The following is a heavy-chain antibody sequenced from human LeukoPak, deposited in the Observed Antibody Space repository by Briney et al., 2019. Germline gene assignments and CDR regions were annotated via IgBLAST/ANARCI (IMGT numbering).Heavy chain of an antibody. CDR2: INQDGETK. J-gene: IGHJ3*02. Sequence: GGSLRLSCVVSGFPFSNSWMSWVRQAPGKGLEWVANINQDGETKVYADSVKGRFTISRDNAKNSLYLQMNSLRAEDTALYYCAKVLSMVTGAFDIWGQGTMVTVSS. CDR1: GFPFSNSW. CDR3: AKVLSMVTGAFDI. V-gene: IGHV3-7*03. D-gene: IGHD5-18*01.